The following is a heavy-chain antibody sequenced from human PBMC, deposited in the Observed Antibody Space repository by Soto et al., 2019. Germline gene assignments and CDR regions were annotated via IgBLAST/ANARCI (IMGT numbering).Heavy chain of an antibody. V-gene: IGHV1-3*01. CDR3: ATGPRREY. J-gene: IGHJ4*02. CDR2: INGGDGNT. Sequence: QVQLVQSGAEVKKPGVSVNISCKASGYTFTSYAIHWVRLAPGQRPEWMGWINGGDGNTKYSPKFQGRVTITRDTSASTAYRELSSLRSEDTAVYHCATGPRREYWGQGSLVTVSS. CDR1: GYTFTSYA.